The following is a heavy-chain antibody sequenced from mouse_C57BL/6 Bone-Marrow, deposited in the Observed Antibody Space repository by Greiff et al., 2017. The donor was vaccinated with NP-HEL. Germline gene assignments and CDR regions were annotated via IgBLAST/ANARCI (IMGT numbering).Heavy chain of an antibody. CDR2: INPNNGGT. J-gene: IGHJ2*01. CDR1: GYTFTDYY. V-gene: IGHV1-26*01. CDR3: ASNFVVVDY. D-gene: IGHD1-1*01. Sequence: EVQLQQSGPELVKPGASVKISCKASGYTFTDYYMNWVKQSHGKSLEWIGDINPNNGGTSYNQKFKGKATLTVDKSSSTAYMELRSLTSEDSAGYYCASNFVVVDYWGQGTTLTVSS.